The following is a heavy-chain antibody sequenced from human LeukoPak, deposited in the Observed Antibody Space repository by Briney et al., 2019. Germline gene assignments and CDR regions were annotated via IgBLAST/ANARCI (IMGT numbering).Heavy chain of an antibody. CDR1: VDSTTSSYY. Sequence: PSETLSLTCSASVDSTTSSYYWGWIRQTPGTGLEWIGTISHSGNTYYNPSLKSRVTISVDTSKNHFSLNLSAVTAADTAVYYCSRAREYNHHPNWIDLWGQGVLVTVSS. J-gene: IGHJ5*02. CDR2: ISHSGNT. D-gene: IGHD2/OR15-2a*01. CDR3: SRAREYNHHPNWIDL. V-gene: IGHV4-38-2*02.